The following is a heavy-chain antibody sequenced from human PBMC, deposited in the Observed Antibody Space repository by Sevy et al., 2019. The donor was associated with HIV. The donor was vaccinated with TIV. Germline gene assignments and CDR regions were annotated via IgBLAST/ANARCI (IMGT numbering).Heavy chain of an antibody. D-gene: IGHD5-18*01. J-gene: IGHJ4*02. CDR1: GYTFTGYY. V-gene: IGHV1-2*02. CDR3: ARARLGIQLIDY. CDR2: INPNSGGT. Sequence: ASVKVSCKASGYTFTGYYMHWVRQAPGQGLEWMGWINPNSGGTNYAQKFQGTVTMTRDTSISTAYMELSRLRSDDTAVYYCARARLGIQLIDYWGQGTLVTVSS.